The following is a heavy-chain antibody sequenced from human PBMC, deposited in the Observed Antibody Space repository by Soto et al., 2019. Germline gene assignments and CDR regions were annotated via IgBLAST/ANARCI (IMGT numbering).Heavy chain of an antibody. Sequence: QVQLQESGPGLVKPSETLSLTCNVSGDSMTKYYWSWIRQPAGKGLEWIGRIYTSGSTNYNPSLKSRVTMSIDTSNNHFSLKLKSVIAADTAVYYCAMTVGAAYYFDFWGQGALVTVSS. CDR1: GDSMTKYY. CDR3: AMTVGAAYYFDF. V-gene: IGHV4-4*07. D-gene: IGHD1-26*01. J-gene: IGHJ4*02. CDR2: IYTSGST.